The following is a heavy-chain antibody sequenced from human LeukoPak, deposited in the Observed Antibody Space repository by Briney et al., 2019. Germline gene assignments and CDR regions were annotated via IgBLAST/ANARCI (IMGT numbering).Heavy chain of an antibody. J-gene: IGHJ4*02. V-gene: IGHV3-11*04. Sequence: PGGSLRLSCAASGFTFSDYFMSWIRQAPGKGLEWVSYISSSGSTIYYADSVKGRFTISRDNAKNSLYLQMNSLRAEDTAVYYCARDPPYDFWSGYYSDWGQGTVVTVSS. CDR2: ISSSGSTI. D-gene: IGHD3-3*01. CDR3: ARDPPYDFWSGYYSD. CDR1: GFTFSDYF.